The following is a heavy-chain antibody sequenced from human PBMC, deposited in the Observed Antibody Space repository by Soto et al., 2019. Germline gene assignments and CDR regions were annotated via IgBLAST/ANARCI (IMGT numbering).Heavy chain of an antibody. CDR1: GFTFSSYA. CDR3: ANGIYSDPNAQSQPSYYYYGIDD. J-gene: IGHJ6*02. D-gene: IGHD2-8*01. V-gene: IGHV3-23*01. Sequence: GGSLRLSCAASGFTFSSYAMNWVRQAPGKVLEWVSAVSSSGGSAYYADSVKGRFIISRDDSKTTVYLQLTSLRADDMAVYYRANGIYSDPNAQSQPSYYYYGIDDWGQGTTVTVSS. CDR2: VSSSGGSA.